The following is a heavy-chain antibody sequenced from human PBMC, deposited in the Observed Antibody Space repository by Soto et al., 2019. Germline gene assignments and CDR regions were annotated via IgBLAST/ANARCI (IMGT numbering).Heavy chain of an antibody. Sequence: VQLQESGPGLVQPSGTLSLTCAVSGDSITGDNWWSWVRQPPGKGLEWIGEIHHSGATNYNPSLKSRVTISVDKSKNQFSLKLNSVTAADPAMFYCATQGFYRMGVWGRGPTVTVSS. J-gene: IGHJ6*02. V-gene: IGHV4-4*02. CDR1: GDSITGDNW. CDR3: ATQGFYRMGV. CDR2: IHHSGAT.